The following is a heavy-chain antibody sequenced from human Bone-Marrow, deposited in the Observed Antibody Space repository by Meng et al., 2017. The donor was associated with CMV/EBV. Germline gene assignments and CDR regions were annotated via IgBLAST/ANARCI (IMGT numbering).Heavy chain of an antibody. CDR2: ISSSSSYI. D-gene: IGHD2-2*01. CDR1: WFTFSSYG. J-gene: IGHJ4*02. Sequence: GASWFTFSSYGMNWVRQAPGKGLEWVSSISSSSSYIYYADPVKGRFTISRDNAKNSLYLQMNSLRAEDTAVYYCARDSGTCSSTSCPHSYWGQGTLVTVSS. V-gene: IGHV3-21*01. CDR3: ARDSGTCSSTSCPHSY.